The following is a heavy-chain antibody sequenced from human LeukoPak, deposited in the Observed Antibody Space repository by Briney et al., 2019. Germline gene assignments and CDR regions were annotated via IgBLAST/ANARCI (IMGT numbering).Heavy chain of an antibody. CDR1: GGTFSSYA. CDR2: IIPIFGIA. D-gene: IGHD3-22*01. Sequence: GASVKVSCKASGGTFSSYAISWVRQAPGQGLEWMGRIIPIFGIANYAQKFQGRVTITADKSTSTAYMELSSLRSEDTAVYYCALSGDYYDSSGVQHWGQSTLVTVSS. J-gene: IGHJ1*01. V-gene: IGHV1-69*04. CDR3: ALSGDYYDSSGVQH.